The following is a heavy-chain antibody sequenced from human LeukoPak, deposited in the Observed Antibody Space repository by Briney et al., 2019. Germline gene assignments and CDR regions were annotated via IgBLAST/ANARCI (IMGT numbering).Heavy chain of an antibody. CDR3: ARAAYNGLRLYYFDY. D-gene: IGHD2-8*01. CDR1: GFTFSSYE. V-gene: IGHV3-48*03. J-gene: IGHJ4*02. CDR2: ISSSGRTI. Sequence: GGSLRLSCAASGFTFSSYEMNWVRQAPGKGLEWVSYISSSGRTIYYADSVKGRFTISRDNSKNTLYLQMNSLRAEDTAVYYCARAAYNGLRLYYFDYWAREPWSPSPQ.